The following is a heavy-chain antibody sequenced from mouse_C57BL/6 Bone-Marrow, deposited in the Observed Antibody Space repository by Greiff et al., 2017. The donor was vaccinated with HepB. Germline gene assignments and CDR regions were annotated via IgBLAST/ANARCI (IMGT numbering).Heavy chain of an antibody. D-gene: IGHD2-2*01. V-gene: IGHV5-17*01. CDR3: AREWLRRRVSYFDV. CDR1: GFTFSDYG. Sequence: EVHLVESGGGLVKPGGSLKLSCAASGFTFSDYGMHWVRQAPEKGLEWVAYISSGSSTIYYADTVKGRFTISRDNAKNTLFLQMTSLRSEDTAMYYCAREWLRRRVSYFDVWGTGTTVTVSS. CDR2: ISSGSSTI. J-gene: IGHJ1*03.